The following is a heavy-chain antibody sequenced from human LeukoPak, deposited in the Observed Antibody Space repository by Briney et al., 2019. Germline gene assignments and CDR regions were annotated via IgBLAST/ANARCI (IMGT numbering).Heavy chain of an antibody. J-gene: IGHJ3*02. Sequence: GGSLRLSCAASGFTFSSYSMNCVRQAPGKGLEWVSSISSSSSYIYYADSVKGRFTISRDNAKNSLYLQMNSLRAEDTAVYYCGRQSGSNALGAFDIWGQGTMVTVSS. D-gene: IGHD1-26*01. CDR2: ISSSSSYI. CDR3: GRQSGSNALGAFDI. CDR1: GFTFSSYS. V-gene: IGHV3-21*01.